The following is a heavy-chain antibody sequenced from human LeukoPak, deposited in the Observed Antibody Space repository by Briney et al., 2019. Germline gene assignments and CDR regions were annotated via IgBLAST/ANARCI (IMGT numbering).Heavy chain of an antibody. CDR3: ARTDIVVVVAATQFYYGMDV. CDR1: GGSISRGGYY. D-gene: IGHD2-15*01. V-gene: IGHV4-39*01. Sequence: SQTLPLTCTVSGGSISRGGYYWSWIRQPPGKGLEWIGSIYYSGSTYYNPSLKSRVTISVDTSKNQFSLKLSSVTAADTAVYYCARTDIVVVVAATQFYYGMDVWGQGTTVTVSS. J-gene: IGHJ6*02. CDR2: IYYSGST.